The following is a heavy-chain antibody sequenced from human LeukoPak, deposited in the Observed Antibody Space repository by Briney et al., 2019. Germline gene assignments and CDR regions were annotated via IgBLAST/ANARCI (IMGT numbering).Heavy chain of an antibody. CDR3: ARVSMGYYGDYWYYFDY. CDR2: ISAYNGNT. V-gene: IGHV1-18*01. CDR1: GYTFTSYG. J-gene: IGHJ4*02. Sequence: GASVKVSFKASGYTFTSYGISWVRQAPGQGLEWMGWISAYNGNTNYAQKLQGRVTMTTDTSTGTAYMELRSLRSDDTAVYYCARVSMGYYGDYWYYFDYWGQGTLVTVSS. D-gene: IGHD4-17*01.